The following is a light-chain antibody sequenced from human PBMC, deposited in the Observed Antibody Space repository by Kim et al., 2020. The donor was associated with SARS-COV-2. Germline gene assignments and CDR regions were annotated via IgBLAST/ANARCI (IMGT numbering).Light chain of an antibody. CDR1: SSDVGGYNY. V-gene: IGLV2-8*01. Sequence: GQSVTISCIGTSSDVGGYNYVSWYQQHPGKAPKLMIYEVSKRPSGVPDRFSGSKSVNTASLTVSGLQAEDEADYYCSSYAGRNNLVFGGGTQLTVL. CDR3: SSYAGRNNLV. J-gene: IGLJ3*02. CDR2: EVS.